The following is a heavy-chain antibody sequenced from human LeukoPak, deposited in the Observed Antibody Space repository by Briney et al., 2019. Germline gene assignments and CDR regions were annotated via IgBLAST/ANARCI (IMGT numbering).Heavy chain of an antibody. Sequence: KASETLSLTCSVSGDLIRTYYWSWIRQPPGKGLEWIGYIYYTGSTNYNPSLKSRVTISVDTSKNQFSLKLSSVTAADTAVYYCARSPLGLVAADFWSGYSNWFDPWGQGTLVTVSS. CDR3: ARSPLGLVAADFWSGYSNWFDP. D-gene: IGHD3-3*01. V-gene: IGHV4-59*08. CDR1: GDLIRTYY. J-gene: IGHJ5*02. CDR2: IYYTGST.